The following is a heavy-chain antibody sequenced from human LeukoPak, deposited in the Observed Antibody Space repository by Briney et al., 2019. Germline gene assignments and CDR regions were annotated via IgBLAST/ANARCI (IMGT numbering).Heavy chain of an antibody. D-gene: IGHD6-19*01. V-gene: IGHV1-69*06. CDR1: GGTFSSYA. CDR2: IIPIFGTA. J-gene: IGHJ5*02. Sequence: SVKVSCKASGGTFSSYAISWVRQAPGQGLEWMGGIIPIFGTANYAQKFQGRVTITADKSTSTAYMELSSLRSGDTAVYYCARAGYSSGWYAHWGQGTLVTVSS. CDR3: ARAGYSSGWYAH.